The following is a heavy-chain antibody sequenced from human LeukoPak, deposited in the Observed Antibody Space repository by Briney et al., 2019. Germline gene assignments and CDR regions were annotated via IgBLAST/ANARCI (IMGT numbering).Heavy chain of an antibody. CDR1: GFTFSNYD. Sequence: GGSLRLSCAASGFTFSNYDMHWVRQAPGKGLEWVAVISYEGNNKYYADSVKGRLTISRDNSKNTLYVQMNSLRAEDTAVYYCAKSVTSVTTASLDYWGQGTLVTVSS. CDR3: AKSVTSVTTASLDY. CDR2: ISYEGNNK. D-gene: IGHD4-17*01. V-gene: IGHV3-30*18. J-gene: IGHJ4*02.